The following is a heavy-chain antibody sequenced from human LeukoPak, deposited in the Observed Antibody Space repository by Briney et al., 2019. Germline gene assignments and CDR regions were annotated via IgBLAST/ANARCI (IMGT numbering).Heavy chain of an antibody. CDR2: VSYDGRYR. D-gene: IGHD3-9*01. J-gene: IGHJ3*02. CDR3: ARAQTIFWEFDGFDI. V-gene: IGHV3-30*03. CDR1: GFTFSSYG. Sequence: GRSLRLSCVASGFTFSSYGMYWVRQAPGKGLERVAVVSYDGRYRYYADSVKGRFTISRDNSKNTLYLQMNSLRDEDTAVYSCARAQTIFWEFDGFDIWGRGTKVTVSS.